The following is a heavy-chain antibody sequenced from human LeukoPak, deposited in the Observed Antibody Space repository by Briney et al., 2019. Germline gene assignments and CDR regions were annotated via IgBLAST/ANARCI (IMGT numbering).Heavy chain of an antibody. J-gene: IGHJ5*02. D-gene: IGHD7-27*01. CDR1: GYTFTSYY. CDR2: ISGHSGNT. Sequence: ASVKVSCKASGYTFTSYYMHWVQQAPGHGLEWMGWISGHSGNTNYAQKFQDRATMTTDTSTSTAYMELRSLRFDDTAVYYCARDFAWGSGGAPIDDNWLDPWGQGILVTVSS. V-gene: IGHV1-18*04. CDR3: ARDFAWGSGGAPIDDNWLDP.